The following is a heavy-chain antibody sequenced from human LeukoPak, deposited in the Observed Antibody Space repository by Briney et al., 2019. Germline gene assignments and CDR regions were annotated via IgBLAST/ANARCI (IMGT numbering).Heavy chain of an antibody. Sequence: PSQTLSLTCTVSGGSISSGSYYWSWIRQPAGKGLEWIGRIYTSGSTNYNPSLKSRVTISVDTSKNQFSLKLSSVTAADTAVYYCARAVGGDGSGSLWGPGTLVTVSS. CDR2: IYTSGST. CDR1: GGSISSGSYY. J-gene: IGHJ4*02. CDR3: ARAVGGDGSGSL. D-gene: IGHD3-10*01. V-gene: IGHV4-61*02.